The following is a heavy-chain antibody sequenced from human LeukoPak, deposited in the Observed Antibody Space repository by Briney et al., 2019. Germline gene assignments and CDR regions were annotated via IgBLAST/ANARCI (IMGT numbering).Heavy chain of an antibody. V-gene: IGHV3-23*01. CDR3: AKGREGFAGATGY. D-gene: IGHD1-26*01. CDR1: GFTFSSYG. CDR2: ITGSGGST. J-gene: IGHJ4*02. Sequence: GGTLRLSCAASGFTFSSYGMSWVRQAPGKGLEWVSGITGSGGSTYYADSVKGRFTISRDNSKNTLYLQMNSLRAEDTAVYYCAKGREGFAGATGYWGQGTLVTVSS.